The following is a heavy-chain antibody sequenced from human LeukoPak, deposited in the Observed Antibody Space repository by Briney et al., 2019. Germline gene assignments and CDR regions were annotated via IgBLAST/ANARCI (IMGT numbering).Heavy chain of an antibody. V-gene: IGHV3-23*01. D-gene: IGHD3-10*01. J-gene: IGHJ4*02. CDR2: ISGSGGST. Sequence: QPGGSLRLSCAASAFTFSSYAMSWVRQAPGKGLEWVSAISGSGGSTYYADSVKGRFTISRDNSKNTLYLQMNSLRAEDTAVYYCALASMVQGVTFDYWGQGTLVTVSS. CDR1: AFTFSSYA. CDR3: ALASMVQGVTFDY.